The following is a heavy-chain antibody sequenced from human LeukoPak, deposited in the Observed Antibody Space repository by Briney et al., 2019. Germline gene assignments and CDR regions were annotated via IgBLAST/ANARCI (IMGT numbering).Heavy chain of an antibody. J-gene: IGHJ4*02. CDR3: ASLVDYDSSGYSINYFDY. CDR2: IYYSGST. CDR1: GGSISSSSYY. Sequence: SETLSLTCTASGGSISSSSYYWGWIRQPPGKGLEWIGSIYYSGSTYYNPSLKSRVTISVDTSKKQFSLKLSSVTAADTAVYYCASLVDYDSSGYSINYFDYWGQGTLVTVSS. D-gene: IGHD3-22*01. V-gene: IGHV4-39*01.